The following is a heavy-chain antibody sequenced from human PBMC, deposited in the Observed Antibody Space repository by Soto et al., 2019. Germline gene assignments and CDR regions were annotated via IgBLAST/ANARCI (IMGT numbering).Heavy chain of an antibody. J-gene: IGHJ4*02. Sequence: EVQLVESGGGLVQPGGSLRLSCAASGFTFSNYWMHWVRQAPGKGLVWVSRISSDGGSTDYADYVKGRFTISRDNAKNTLYPQMNSLRADDTAVYYCVRDHRRDYWGQGTLVTVSS. CDR3: VRDHRRDY. V-gene: IGHV3-74*01. CDR2: ISSDGGST. CDR1: GFTFSNYW.